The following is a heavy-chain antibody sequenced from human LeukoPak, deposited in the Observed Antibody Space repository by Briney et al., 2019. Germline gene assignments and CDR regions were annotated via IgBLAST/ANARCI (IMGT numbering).Heavy chain of an antibody. CDR3: ARVGVTTGGGALDY. CDR1: GGSFSGYY. J-gene: IGHJ4*02. Sequence: SETLSLTCAVYGGSFSGYYWSWIRQPPGKGLEWIGEINHSGSTYYNPSLKSRVTISVDTSKNQFSLKLSSVTAADTAVYYCARVGVTTGGGALDYWGQRTLVTVSS. D-gene: IGHD4-11*01. V-gene: IGHV4-34*09. CDR2: INHSGST.